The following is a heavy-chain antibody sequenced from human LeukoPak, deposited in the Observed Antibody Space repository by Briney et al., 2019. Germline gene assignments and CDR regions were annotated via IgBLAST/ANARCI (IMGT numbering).Heavy chain of an antibody. CDR2: IYYSGST. V-gene: IGHV4-59*07. Sequence: SDTLSLPCTLSGGSLSSYYRSWIRQPPPKGLEWIGYIYYSGSTNYNPSLKSRVTISVDTSKNKFSLKLSSVTAADTAVYYCARVPGSMVRRRPYYFDYWGQGTLVTVSS. D-gene: IGHD5-18*01. J-gene: IGHJ4*02. CDR3: ARVPGSMVRRRPYYFDY. CDR1: GGSLSSYY.